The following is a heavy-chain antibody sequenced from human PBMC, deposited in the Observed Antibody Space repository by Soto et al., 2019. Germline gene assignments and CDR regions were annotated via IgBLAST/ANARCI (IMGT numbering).Heavy chain of an antibody. CDR3: ARDRVEAALGTFDQ. CDR1: GYTFSTYP. Sequence: QVQLVQSGAEVKKPGASVTVSCKTSGYTFSTYPISWVRQAPGQGLEWVGWISTYNGKTNYGQKFQGRVTITTDTSASTADMNLRNLRSDDTAVYYCARDRVEAALGTFDQWGQGTLVTVSS. V-gene: IGHV1-18*01. CDR2: ISTYNGKT. J-gene: IGHJ4*02. D-gene: IGHD6-13*01.